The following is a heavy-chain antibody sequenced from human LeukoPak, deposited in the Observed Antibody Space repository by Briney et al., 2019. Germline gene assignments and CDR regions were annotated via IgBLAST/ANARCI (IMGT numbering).Heavy chain of an antibody. D-gene: IGHD6-13*01. J-gene: IGHJ4*02. CDR3: ARGAAAAIDY. Sequence: RSSETLSLTCAVYGGSFSGYYWSWIRQPPGKGLEWIGEINHSGSTNYNPSLKSRVTISVDTSKNQFSLKLSSVTAADTAVYYCARGAAAAIDYWGQGTLVTVSS. CDR2: INHSGST. CDR1: GGSFSGYY. V-gene: IGHV4-34*01.